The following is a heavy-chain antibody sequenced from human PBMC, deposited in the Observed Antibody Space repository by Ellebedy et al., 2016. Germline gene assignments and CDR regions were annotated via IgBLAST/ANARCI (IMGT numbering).Heavy chain of an antibody. CDR1: GFSFRNHG. CDR3: AKNLGSTPPFDS. V-gene: IGHV3-30*18. Sequence: GGSLRLSXAASGFSFRNHGMHWVRQAPGKGLEWVAVVSWDGSVDYYADSVKGRFTISRDNSKNTVYLLMNSLRVEDTAVYHCAKNLGSTPPFDSWGQGTLVTVSS. CDR2: VSWDGSVD. J-gene: IGHJ4*02. D-gene: IGHD2-15*01.